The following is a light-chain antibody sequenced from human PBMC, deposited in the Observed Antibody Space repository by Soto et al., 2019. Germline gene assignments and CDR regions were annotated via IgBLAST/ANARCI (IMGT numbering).Light chain of an antibody. CDR1: SSDVGGYDY. J-gene: IGLJ2*01. Sequence: QSVLTQPASVSGSPGQSITISCTGTSSDVGGYDYVSWYQHHPAKVPKLIIYEVSKPPSGVSHRFSGSKCGNTASLIISGLQAEEEADYYCSSYTSSSALVFGGGTKVTVL. CDR3: SSYTSSSALV. V-gene: IGLV2-14*01. CDR2: EVS.